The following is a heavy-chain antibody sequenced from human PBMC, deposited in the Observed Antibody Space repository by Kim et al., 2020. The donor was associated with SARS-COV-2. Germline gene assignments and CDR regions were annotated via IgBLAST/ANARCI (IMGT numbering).Heavy chain of an antibody. CDR3: ARVSSYALAV. V-gene: IGHV3-74*03. Sequence: TYAESVKGRFTISRDNAKNTLYLQMNNLRAEDTAIYFCARVSSYALAVWSQGTTVTVSS. J-gene: IGHJ6*02.